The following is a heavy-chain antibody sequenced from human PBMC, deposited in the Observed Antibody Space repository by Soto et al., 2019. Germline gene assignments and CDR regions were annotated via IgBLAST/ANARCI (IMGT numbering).Heavy chain of an antibody. D-gene: IGHD5-18*01. J-gene: IGHJ4*02. CDR1: GYTFTSYY. CDR3: LLWLSTGSDY. CDR2: INPSGGST. Sequence: ASVKVSCKASGYTFTSYYMHWVRQASGQGLEWMGIINPSGGSTSYAQKFQGRATMTRDTSTSTVYMELSSLRSEDTAVYYCLLWLSTGSDYWGQGTLVTVSS. V-gene: IGHV1-46*01.